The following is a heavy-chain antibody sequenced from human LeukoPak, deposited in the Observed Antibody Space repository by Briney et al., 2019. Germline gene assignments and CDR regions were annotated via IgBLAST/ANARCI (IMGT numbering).Heavy chain of an antibody. CDR1: GFTVSSNY. J-gene: IGHJ4*02. D-gene: IGHD5-24*01. CDR2: ISGSGGST. CDR3: AKTGRRGYLDY. V-gene: IGHV3-23*01. Sequence: GGSLRLSCAASGFTVSSNYMSWVRQAPGKGLEWVSAISGSGGSTYYADSVKGRFTISRDNSKNTLYLQMNSLRAEDTAVYYCAKTGRRGYLDYWGQGTLVTVSS.